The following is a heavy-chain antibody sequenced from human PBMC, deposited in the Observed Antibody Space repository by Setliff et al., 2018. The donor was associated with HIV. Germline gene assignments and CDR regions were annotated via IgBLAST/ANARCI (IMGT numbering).Heavy chain of an antibody. CDR3: ARGSRSHGGMFGY. CDR2: MYISGST. V-gene: IGHV4-4*07. CDR1: GDSSSSYY. J-gene: IGHJ4*02. Sequence: SETLSLTCTVSGDSSSSYYFNWIRQPAGKGLEWIGHMYISGSTNYNPSLKSRVTMSLDTSKNQFSLKLSSVTAADTAIYYCARGSRSHGGMFGYWGQGTLFTVSS. D-gene: IGHD6-13*01.